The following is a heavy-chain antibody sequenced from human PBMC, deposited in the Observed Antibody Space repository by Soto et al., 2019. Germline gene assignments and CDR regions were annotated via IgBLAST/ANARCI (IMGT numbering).Heavy chain of an antibody. CDR2: ISYDGSNK. V-gene: IGHV3-30*18. CDR3: AKDVVYYDSSGYRANWFDP. CDR1: GFTFSSYG. J-gene: IGHJ5*02. D-gene: IGHD3-22*01. Sequence: VQLVESGGGVVQPGRSLRLSCAASGFTFSSYGMHWVRQAPGKGLEWVAVISYDGSNKYYADSVKGRFTISRDNSKNTLYLQMNSLRAEDTAVYYCAKDVVYYDSSGYRANWFDPWGQGTLVTVSS.